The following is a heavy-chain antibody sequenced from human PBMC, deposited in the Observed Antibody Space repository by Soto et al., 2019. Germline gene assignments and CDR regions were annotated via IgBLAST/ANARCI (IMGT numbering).Heavy chain of an antibody. CDR1: GYTFTSYA. V-gene: IGHV1-3*01. CDR3: ARDMGFGLSDY. J-gene: IGHJ4*02. CDR2: INAGKGNT. D-gene: IGHD3-10*01. Sequence: QVQLVQSGAEVKKPGASVKVSCKASGYTFTSYAMDWVRQAPGQRLEWMGWINAGKGNTKHSQEFQXRVTLTXXTSASTANMALSSLRSDDTAVYYCARDMGFGLSDYWGQGTLVTVSS.